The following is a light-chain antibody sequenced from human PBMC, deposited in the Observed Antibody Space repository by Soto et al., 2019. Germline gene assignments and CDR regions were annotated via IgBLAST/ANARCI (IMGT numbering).Light chain of an antibody. CDR3: QQTYSTTRVT. CDR1: QSISNY. Sequence: DTQMTQSPLSLSASVGDRVTITCRASQSISNYLNWYQQKPGKAPKLLIYAASGLQSGVPSKFSGSGSWTDFTLTISGLQRDDCATDYDQQTYSTTRVTCGPGTKLDVK. V-gene: IGKV1-39*01. CDR2: AAS. J-gene: IGKJ3*01.